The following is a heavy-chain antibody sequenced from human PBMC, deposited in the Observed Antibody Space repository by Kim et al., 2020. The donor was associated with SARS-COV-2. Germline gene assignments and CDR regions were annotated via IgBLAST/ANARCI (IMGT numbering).Heavy chain of an antibody. D-gene: IGHD6-19*01. V-gene: IGHV3-33*01. J-gene: IGHJ6*02. CDR3: ARYGSGWPWFDYYYGMDV. CDR1: GFTFSSYG. Sequence: GGSLRLSCAASGFTFSSYGMHWVRQAPGKGLEWVAVIWYDGSNKYYADSVKGRFTISRDNSKNTLYLQMNSLRAEDTAVYYCARYGSGWPWFDYYYGMDVWGQGTTVTVSS. CDR2: IWYDGSNK.